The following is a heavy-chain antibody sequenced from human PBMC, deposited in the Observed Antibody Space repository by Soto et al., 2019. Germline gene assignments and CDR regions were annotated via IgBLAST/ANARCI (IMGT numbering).Heavy chain of an antibody. CDR1: GFPFSSYA. D-gene: IGHD3-10*01. CDR3: VRVAGSGGYFDF. Sequence: EVQLLESGGGLAQPGGSLRLSCATSGFPFSSYAMAWVRQAPGKGLAWVSGINGRGGSSFYADSVKGRFTISRDNSKSTLYLQMSSLRAEDTAVYYCVRVAGSGGYFDFWGQGILVTVSS. V-gene: IGHV3-23*01. J-gene: IGHJ4*02. CDR2: INGRGGSS.